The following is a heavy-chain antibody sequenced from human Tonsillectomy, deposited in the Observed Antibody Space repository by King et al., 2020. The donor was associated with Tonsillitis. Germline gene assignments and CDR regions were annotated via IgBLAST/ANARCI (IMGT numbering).Heavy chain of an antibody. D-gene: IGHD4-17*01. CDR1: GYSISSGYC. J-gene: IGHJ4*02. CDR2: IYHSGST. CDR3: ARDDGDYYFDY. Sequence: VQLQESGPGLVKPSETLSLTCAVSGYSISSGYCWGWIRQPPGKGLEWIGSIYHSGSTYYKPSLKSRVTISLDTSKNHFSLKLSSVTAADTAVYYCARDDGDYYFDYWGQGTLVTVSS. V-gene: IGHV4-38-2*02.